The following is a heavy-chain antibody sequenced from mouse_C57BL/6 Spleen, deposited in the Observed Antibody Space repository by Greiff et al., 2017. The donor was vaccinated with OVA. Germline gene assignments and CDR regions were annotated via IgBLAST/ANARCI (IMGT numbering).Heavy chain of an antibody. Sequence: EVKLVESGGGLVKPGGSLKLSCAASGFTFSSYAMSWVRQTPEKRLEWVATISDGGSYTSYPDNVKGRFTISRDNAKNHLYLQMSHLKSEDTAMYYCAREGPIYYDYDGYAMDYWGQGTSVTVSS. CDR1: GFTFSSYA. J-gene: IGHJ4*01. V-gene: IGHV5-4*01. CDR2: ISDGGSYT. CDR3: AREGPIYYDYDGYAMDY. D-gene: IGHD2-4*01.